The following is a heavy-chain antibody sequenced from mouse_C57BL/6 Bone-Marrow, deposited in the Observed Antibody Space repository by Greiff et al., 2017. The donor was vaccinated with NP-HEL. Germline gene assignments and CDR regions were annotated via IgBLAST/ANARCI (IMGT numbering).Heavy chain of an antibody. V-gene: IGHV1-82*01. CDR2: IYPGDGDT. CDR1: GYAFSSSW. CDR3: ARFITTVVTLNWYFDV. D-gene: IGHD1-1*01. J-gene: IGHJ1*03. Sequence: QVQLQQSGPELVKPGASVKISCKASGYAFSSSWMNWVKQRPGKGLEWIGRIYPGDGDTNYNGKFKGKATLTADKSSSTAYMQLSSLTSEDSAVYFCARFITTVVTLNWYFDVWGTGTTVTVSS.